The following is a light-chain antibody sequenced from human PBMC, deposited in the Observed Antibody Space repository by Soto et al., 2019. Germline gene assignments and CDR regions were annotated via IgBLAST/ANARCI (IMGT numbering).Light chain of an antibody. J-gene: IGLJ1*01. CDR1: SSDVGGYNY. Sequence: QSVLTQFASASGSPGQTITISCTGTSSDVGGYNYVSWYQQHPGKAPKLMIYEVSNRPLGVSNRFSGSKSGNTASLTISGLQAEDEADYYCSSYTSTNTLGVFGTGTKLTVL. V-gene: IGLV2-14*01. CDR2: EVS. CDR3: SSYTSTNTLGV.